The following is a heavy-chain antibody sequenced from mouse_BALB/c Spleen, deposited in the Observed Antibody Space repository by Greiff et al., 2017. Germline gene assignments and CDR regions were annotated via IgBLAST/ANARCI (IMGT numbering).Heavy chain of an antibody. CDR2: IDPANGNT. CDR1: GFNFKDTY. Sequence: EVQLQQSGAELVKPGASVKLSCTASGFNFKDTYMHWVKQRPEQGLEWIGRIDPANGNTKYDPKFQGKATITADTSSNTAYLQLSSLTSEDTAVYYCAGTGTGFDYWGQGTLVTVSA. J-gene: IGHJ3*01. D-gene: IGHD4-1*01. V-gene: IGHV14-3*02. CDR3: AGTGTGFDY.